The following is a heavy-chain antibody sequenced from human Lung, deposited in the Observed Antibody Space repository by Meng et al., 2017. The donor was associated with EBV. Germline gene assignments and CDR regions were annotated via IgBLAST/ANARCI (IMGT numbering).Heavy chain of an antibody. CDR3: AREDEGSYGYNF. CDR1: GISFTSYW. Sequence: GAEVKKPGESLKISCSGSGISFTSYWIGWVRQTPGKGLEWMGTIYPGDSDTRYSPSFQGQVIISGDKTTRTAYLQWSSLKASDTAMYYCAREDEGSYGYNFWGQGTLVTVSS. D-gene: IGHD5-18*01. J-gene: IGHJ4*02. V-gene: IGHV5-51*01. CDR2: IYPGDSDT.